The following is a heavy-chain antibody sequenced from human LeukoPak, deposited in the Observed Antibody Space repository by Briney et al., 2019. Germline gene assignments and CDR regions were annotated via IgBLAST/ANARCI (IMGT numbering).Heavy chain of an antibody. CDR1: GFTFSDYY. D-gene: IGHD2-2*01. CDR2: ISSSGSTI. J-gene: IGHJ4*02. Sequence: GGSLRLSCAASGFTFSDYYMSWIRQAPGKGLEWVSYISSSGSTIYYADSVKGRFTISRDNDKNSLYLQMNSLRAEDTAVYYCAGIALYCSSTSCHRDYWGQGTLVTVSS. V-gene: IGHV3-11*01. CDR3: AGIALYCSSTSCHRDY.